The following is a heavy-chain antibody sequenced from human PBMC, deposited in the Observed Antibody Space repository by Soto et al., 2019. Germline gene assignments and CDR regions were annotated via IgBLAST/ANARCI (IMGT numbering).Heavy chain of an antibody. V-gene: IGHV1-2*02. CDR1: VYTFTCYY. J-gene: IGHJ4*02. D-gene: IGHD2-2*01. CDR3: ARLGGLGYCSSTSCPAPPYYFDS. Sequence: XSVKISCKASVYTFTCYYMHWVRQAPGQGLEWMGWINPNSGGTNYAQKFQGRVTMTRDTSISTAYMELSRLRSDDTAVYYCARLGGLGYCSSTSCPAPPYYFDSSGQGSLATVSS. CDR2: INPNSGGT.